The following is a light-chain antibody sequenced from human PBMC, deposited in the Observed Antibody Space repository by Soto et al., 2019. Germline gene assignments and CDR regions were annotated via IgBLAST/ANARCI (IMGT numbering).Light chain of an antibody. CDR2: EVT. Sequence: QSVLTQPASVSGSPGQTITISCTGTSSDIGGYNAVSWYQHHPGKAPKLIIYEVTHRPSGVSDRFSASKSGNTAPLTISGLQAEDEADYYCNSFRVSHHYVLGTGTKV. V-gene: IGLV2-14*01. J-gene: IGLJ1*01. CDR1: SSDIGGYNA. CDR3: NSFRVSHHYV.